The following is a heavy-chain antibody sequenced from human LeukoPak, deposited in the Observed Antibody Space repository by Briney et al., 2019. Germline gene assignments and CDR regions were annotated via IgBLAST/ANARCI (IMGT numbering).Heavy chain of an antibody. CDR2: ITSTSTYR. Sequence: GGSPRLSCAASGLTFSSYGMNWFGQAPGKGLEWFSSITSTSTYRYYADSVRGRFTISRDNADNSVYLQMTSLRAEDTAVYYCATIPAITLSTNRGIDFWGQGTLVTVSS. CDR1: GLTFSSYG. J-gene: IGHJ4*02. D-gene: IGHD3-10*01. CDR3: ATIPAITLSTNRGIDF. V-gene: IGHV3-21*06.